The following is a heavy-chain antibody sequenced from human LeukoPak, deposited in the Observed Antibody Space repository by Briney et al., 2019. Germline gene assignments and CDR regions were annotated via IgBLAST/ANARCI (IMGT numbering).Heavy chain of an antibody. CDR3: AREGGITVAGKFDS. CDR1: GLTFSTSG. CDR2: IQYDESDK. Sequence: GGSLRLSCAASGLTFSTSGMHWVRQAPGKGLEWVAFIQYDESDKYYADSVRGRFTISRDNSKNTLYLQMNSLRAEDTAVYYCAREGGITVAGKFDSWGQGTLVTASS. V-gene: IGHV3-30*02. J-gene: IGHJ4*02. D-gene: IGHD6-19*01.